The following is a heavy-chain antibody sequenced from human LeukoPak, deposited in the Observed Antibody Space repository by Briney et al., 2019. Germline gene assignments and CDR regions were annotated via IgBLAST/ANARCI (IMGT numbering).Heavy chain of an antibody. CDR1: GYSISSGYY. Sequence: PSETLSLTCTVSGYSISSGYYWGWIRQPPGKGLEWIGSIYHSGSTYYNPSLKSRVTISVDTSKNQFSLKLSSVSAADTAVYYCANIVATLSTYYFDYWGQGTLVTVSS. D-gene: IGHD5-12*01. CDR3: ANIVATLSTYYFDY. CDR2: IYHSGST. V-gene: IGHV4-38-2*02. J-gene: IGHJ4*02.